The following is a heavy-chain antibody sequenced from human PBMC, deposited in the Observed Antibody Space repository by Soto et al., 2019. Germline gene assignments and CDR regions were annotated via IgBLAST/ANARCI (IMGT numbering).Heavy chain of an antibody. J-gene: IGHJ4*02. CDR2: TYFRSKWYT. Sequence: QVQLQQSGPGLVKPSQTLSLTCAISGDSVSSNSAAWNWIRQSSSRGLEWLGRTYFRSKWYTGYAPSVKSRITINPGTSKNQFSLQLTSVTPEDTAVYYCTDRDVQYWGQGTLVTVSS. CDR1: GDSVSSNSAA. V-gene: IGHV6-1*01. CDR3: TDRDVQY.